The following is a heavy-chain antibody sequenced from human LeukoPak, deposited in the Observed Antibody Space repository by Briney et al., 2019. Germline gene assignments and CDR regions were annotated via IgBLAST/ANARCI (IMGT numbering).Heavy chain of an antibody. CDR3: ARATSWSH. CDR1: GFTCSGSW. CDR2: IKPDGSDK. J-gene: IGHJ4*02. Sequence: GGSLRLSCAASGFTCSGSWMSWIRQAPGKGLEWVANIKPDGSDKYYVDSVKGRFTISRDNAKNSLYLQMNSLRAEDTAVYYCARATSWSHWGQGTLVTVSS. D-gene: IGHD2-2*01. V-gene: IGHV3-7*01.